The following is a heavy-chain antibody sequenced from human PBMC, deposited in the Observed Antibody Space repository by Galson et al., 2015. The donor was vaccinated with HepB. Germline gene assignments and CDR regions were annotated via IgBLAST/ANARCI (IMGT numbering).Heavy chain of an antibody. V-gene: IGHV3-7*01. CDR3: ARDRGQRWLQPHFDY. Sequence: SLRLSCAASGFTFSSYWMSWVRQAPGKGLEWVANIKQDGSEKYYVDSVKGRFTISRDNAKNSLYLQMNSLRAEDTAVYYCARDRGQRWLQPHFDYWGQGTLVTVSS. D-gene: IGHD5-24*01. CDR2: IKQDGSEK. J-gene: IGHJ4*02. CDR1: GFTFSSYW.